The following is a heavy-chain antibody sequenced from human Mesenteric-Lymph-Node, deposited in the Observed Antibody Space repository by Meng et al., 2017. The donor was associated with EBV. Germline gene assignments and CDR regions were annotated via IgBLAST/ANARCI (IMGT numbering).Heavy chain of an antibody. Sequence: QVPLQASGPGLVKPSGTLSLTCGVSGDSIISTDTWWSWVRQPPGKGLEWIGEIFHAGNTNYNPSLKSQVTMSVDTSKNQFSLNLSSVAAADSAVYYCARGSHYTWDVWGQGTLVTVSS. V-gene: IGHV4-4*02. D-gene: IGHD3-16*01. CDR1: GDSIISTDTW. CDR3: ARGSHYTWDV. CDR2: IFHAGNT. J-gene: IGHJ4*02.